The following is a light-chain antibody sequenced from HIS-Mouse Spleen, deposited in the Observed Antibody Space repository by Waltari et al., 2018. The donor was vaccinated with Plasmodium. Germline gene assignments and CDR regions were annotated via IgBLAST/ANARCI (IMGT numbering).Light chain of an antibody. CDR2: GAS. J-gene: IGKJ2*01. Sequence: EIVMTQSPATLSVSPGERAPLSCRASQSVSSNLAWYQQKPGQSPRLLIYGASTSATGIPASVSGSGSGTEFTLTISSLQSEDFAVYYCQQYNNWPPYTFGQGTKLEIK. CDR3: QQYNNWPPYT. CDR1: QSVSSN. V-gene: IGKV3-15*01.